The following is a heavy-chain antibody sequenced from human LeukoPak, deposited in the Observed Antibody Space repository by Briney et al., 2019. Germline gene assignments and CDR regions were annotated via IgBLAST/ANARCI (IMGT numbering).Heavy chain of an antibody. Sequence: GGSLRLSCAASGFTVSTNYVSWVRQAPGKGLEWVSVIYRSGGTAYAESVKDRFSISRDNSKNTVYLHMNSLRAEDTAVYYCARDPYSGGYWDYYYYYMDLWGQGTTVTISS. V-gene: IGHV3-66*01. D-gene: IGHD1-26*01. CDR2: IYRSGGT. J-gene: IGHJ6*03. CDR1: GFTVSTNY. CDR3: ARDPYSGGYWDYYYYYMDL.